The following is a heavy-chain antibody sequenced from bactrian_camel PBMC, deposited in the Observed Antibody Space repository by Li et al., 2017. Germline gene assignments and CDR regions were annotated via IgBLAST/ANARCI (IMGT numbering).Heavy chain of an antibody. J-gene: IGHJ4*01. CDR1: GYTSTNYC. V-gene: IGHV3S9*01. CDR3: ANSRERYSDYVHVY. D-gene: IGHD4*01. CDR2: IDSAGRT. Sequence: HVQLVESGGGSVQAGGSLRLSCEASGYTSTNYCVGWFRQVPGKEREGVACIDSAGRTRYVESVKGRFTISKDNAENTLYLHLNSLKTEDTAMYYCANSRERYSDYVHVYWGQGTQVTVS.